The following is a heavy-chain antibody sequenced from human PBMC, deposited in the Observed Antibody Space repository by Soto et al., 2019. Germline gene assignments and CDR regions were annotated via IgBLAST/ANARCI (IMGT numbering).Heavy chain of an antibody. CDR3: ARVFPRAFDI. CDR2: IYPGDSDT. V-gene: IGHV5-51*01. J-gene: IGHJ3*02. CDR1: GYSFTNYW. D-gene: IGHD1-20*01. Sequence: GESLKISCKGSGYSFTNYWIAWVRQMPGKGLEWMGIIYPGDSDTRYSPSFQGQVTISADKSTSTAYLQWSSLKASDTAMYYCARVFPRAFDIWGQGTMVTVSS.